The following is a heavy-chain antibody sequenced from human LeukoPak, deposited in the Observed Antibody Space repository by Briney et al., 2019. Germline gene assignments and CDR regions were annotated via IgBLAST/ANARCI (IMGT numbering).Heavy chain of an antibody. CDR2: IIPIFGTT. D-gene: IGHD2-8*01. CDR1: GDSFGSYS. V-gene: IGHV1-69*05. CDR3: ARDLYCTHCICCPPGAFDL. J-gene: IGHJ3*01. Sequence: GASVKVSCKCSGDSFGSYSFSWVRLAPGQGLEWMGVIIPIFGTTKYAQKFQGRVTITTDESTSTAYMELSSLRSEDTAVYYCARDLYCTHCICCPPGAFDLWGEGTMVTVSS.